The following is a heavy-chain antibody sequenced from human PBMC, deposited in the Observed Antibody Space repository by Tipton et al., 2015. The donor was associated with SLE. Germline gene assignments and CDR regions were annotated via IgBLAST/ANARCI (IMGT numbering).Heavy chain of an antibody. J-gene: IGHJ4*02. D-gene: IGHD2-15*01. CDR3: VRAGDCSGGSCYSGLDC. V-gene: IGHV4-61*01. Sequence: TLSLTCTVSGGSISSGSYYWSWIRQPPGKGLEWIGYLHYSGSTTYNPSLKSRVTISVDTSKNQFSLKLSSVTAADTAIYYCVRAGDCSGGSCYSGLDCWGQGTLVTVSS. CDR1: GGSISSGSYY. CDR2: LHYSGST.